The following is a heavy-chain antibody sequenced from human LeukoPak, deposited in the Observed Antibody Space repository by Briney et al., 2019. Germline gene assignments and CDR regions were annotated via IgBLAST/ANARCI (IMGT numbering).Heavy chain of an antibody. CDR1: GGTFSRDA. CDR2: IIPIFGTA. Sequence: SVKVSCMASGGTFSRDAISWVRQAPGQGLEGMGWIIPIFGTANYAQKFKGRVTITTDESTSTAYMQLSSLRSEDTAVYYCATTRGSYYYYYMDVWGKGTTVTVSS. CDR3: ATTRGSYYYYYMDV. D-gene: IGHD5-24*01. J-gene: IGHJ6*03. V-gene: IGHV1-69*05.